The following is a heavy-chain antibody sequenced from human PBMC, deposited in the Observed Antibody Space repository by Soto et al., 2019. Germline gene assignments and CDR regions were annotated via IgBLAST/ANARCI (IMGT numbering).Heavy chain of an antibody. CDR3: AKSPPDCSGGRCYSFDY. D-gene: IGHD2-15*01. CDR2: TYYRSKWSN. Sequence: SLPISLTWAISGDRGASCSALWNWIRQSPSRGLEWLGRTYYRSKWSNDYAPSVKSRITISPDRSKNQFSLQLNSVTPEDTAVYYCAKSPPDCSGGRCYSFDYWGQGTLVTVSS. V-gene: IGHV6-1*01. J-gene: IGHJ4*02. CDR1: GDRGASCSAL.